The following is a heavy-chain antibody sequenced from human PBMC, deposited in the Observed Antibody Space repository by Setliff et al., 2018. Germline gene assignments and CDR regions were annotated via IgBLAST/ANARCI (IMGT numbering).Heavy chain of an antibody. J-gene: IGHJ4*02. CDR3: SRLVRYCSRTTCQTASGAEV. V-gene: IGHV1-18*01. CDR1: GYTFTDFG. CDR2: ISPYTGNT. Sequence: GASVKVSCKASGYTFTDFGINWVRQAPGQGLEWMGWISPYTGNTYSAQRFQGRVTMTTDASASTAYMELRGLTSDDTAVYYCSRLVRYCSRTTCQTASGAEVWGQGTLVTVSS. D-gene: IGHD2-2*01.